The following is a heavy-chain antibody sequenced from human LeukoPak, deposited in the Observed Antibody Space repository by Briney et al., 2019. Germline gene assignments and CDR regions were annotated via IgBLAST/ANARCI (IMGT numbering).Heavy chain of an antibody. CDR1: GFTFSSYG. Sequence: TGGSLRLSCAASGFTFSSYGMHWVRQAPGQGLVWVSRINSDGSTTTYADSVKGRFTISRDNAKNTLYLQMNSLRAEDTAVYYCAREILAPGKTHDYWGQGTLVTVSS. V-gene: IGHV3-74*01. CDR2: INSDGSTT. J-gene: IGHJ4*02. CDR3: AREILAPGKTHDY.